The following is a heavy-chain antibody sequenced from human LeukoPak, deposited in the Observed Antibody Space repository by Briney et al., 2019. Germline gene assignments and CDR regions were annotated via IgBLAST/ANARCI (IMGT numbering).Heavy chain of an antibody. CDR1: GYTFTSYG. CDR2: ISAYNGNT. V-gene: IGHV1-18*01. J-gene: IGHJ3*02. D-gene: IGHD3-10*01. Sequence: ASVKVSCKASGYTFTSYGISWVRQAPGQGLEWMGWISAYNGNTDYAQKLQGRVTMTRNTSISTAYMELSSLRSEDTAVYYCARNLGSGSLDAFDIWGQGTMVTVSS. CDR3: ARNLGSGSLDAFDI.